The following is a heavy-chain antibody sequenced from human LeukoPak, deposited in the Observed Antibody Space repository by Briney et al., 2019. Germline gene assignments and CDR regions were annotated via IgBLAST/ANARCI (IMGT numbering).Heavy chain of an antibody. D-gene: IGHD4-17*01. CDR2: IHLSGNT. J-gene: IGHJ6*02. CDR3: AQTTRSPGMDV. V-gene: IGHV4-59*01. Sequence: SETLSFTCTVSGGAISSSYWSWIRQPPGKRLEWIGNIHLSGNTNYNPSLKSRVTISLDTSKNQFSLKMSSVTAADTAVYYCAQTTRSPGMDVWGQGTTVNVSS. CDR1: GGAISSSY.